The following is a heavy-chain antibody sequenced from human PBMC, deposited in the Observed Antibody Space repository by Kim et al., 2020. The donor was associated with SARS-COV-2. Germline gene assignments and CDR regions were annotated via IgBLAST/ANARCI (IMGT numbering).Heavy chain of an antibody. CDR2: ISWNGGTI. Sequence: GGSLRLSCAASGFTSGDHAMHWVRQAPGKGLEWVSGISWNGGTIGYADSVKGRFTISRDNAKNSLYLQMDSLRPDDTALYYCTNDFIHYDS. V-gene: IGHV3-9*02. J-gene: IGHJ5*01. D-gene: IGHD3-16*02. CDR3: TNDFIHYDS. CDR1: GFTSGDHA.